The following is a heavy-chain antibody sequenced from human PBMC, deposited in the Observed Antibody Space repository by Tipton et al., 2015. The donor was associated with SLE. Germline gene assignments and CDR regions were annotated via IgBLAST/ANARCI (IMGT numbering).Heavy chain of an antibody. Sequence: TLSLTCTVSGGSISSCYWSWIRQPPGKGLEWIGYIYYSGSTNYNPSLKSRVTISVDTSKNQFSLKLSSVTAADTAVYYCATLKFFGELGIGRDYWGQGTLVTVSS. D-gene: IGHD3-3*01. J-gene: IGHJ4*02. CDR1: GGSISSCY. V-gene: IGHV4-59*12. CDR3: ATLKFFGELGIGRDY. CDR2: IYYSGST.